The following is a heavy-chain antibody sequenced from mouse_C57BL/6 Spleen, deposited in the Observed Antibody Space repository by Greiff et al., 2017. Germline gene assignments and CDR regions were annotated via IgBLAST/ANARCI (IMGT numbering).Heavy chain of an antibody. J-gene: IGHJ2*01. D-gene: IGHD2-1*01. V-gene: IGHV1-53*01. Sequence: QVQLQQPGTELVKPGASVKLSCKASGYTFTSYWMHWVKQRPGQGLEWIGNINPSNGGTNYNEKFKSKATLTVDKSSSTAYMQLSSLTSEDSAVYYWARPGNYYGNYVGFFDYWGQGTTRTVSS. CDR1: GYTFTSYW. CDR2: INPSNGGT. CDR3: ARPGNYYGNYVGFFDY.